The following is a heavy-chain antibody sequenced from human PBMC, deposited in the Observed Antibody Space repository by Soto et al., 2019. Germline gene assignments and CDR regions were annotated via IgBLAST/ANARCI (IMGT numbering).Heavy chain of an antibody. J-gene: IGHJ5*02. CDR3: AKGDYYDSSGYHNWFDP. Sequence: GGSLRLSCAASGFTFSSYGMHWVRQAPGKGLEWVAVISYDGSNKYYADSVKGRFTISRDNSKNTLYLQMNSLRAEDTAVHYCAKGDYYDSSGYHNWFDPWGQGTLVTVSS. D-gene: IGHD3-22*01. V-gene: IGHV3-30*18. CDR2: ISYDGSNK. CDR1: GFTFSSYG.